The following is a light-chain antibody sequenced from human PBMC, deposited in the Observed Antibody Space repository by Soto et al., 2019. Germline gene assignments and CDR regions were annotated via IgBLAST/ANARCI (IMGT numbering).Light chain of an antibody. Sequence: EIVLTQSPATLSVSPGEGATLSCRASQSVRSNLAWYQQKPAQAPRLLIYGASTRATGIPARFSGSGSGTEFTLTISSLQSEDFAVYYCQQYNNWPPWTFGQGTKVDIK. CDR3: QQYNNWPPWT. J-gene: IGKJ1*01. CDR2: GAS. CDR1: QSVRSN. V-gene: IGKV3-15*01.